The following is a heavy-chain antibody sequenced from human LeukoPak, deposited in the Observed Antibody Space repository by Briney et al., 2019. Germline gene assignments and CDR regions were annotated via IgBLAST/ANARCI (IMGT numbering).Heavy chain of an antibody. CDR1: GFTFSNYA. V-gene: IGHV3-23*01. D-gene: IGHD2-15*01. J-gene: IGHJ5*02. CDR3: AKTQGYYDA. Sequence: GGSRRLSCVASGFTFSNYAMTWVREARGKGLEMVSGIYGDDDKTVYGDAVKGRFTISRDNSKNTLFLQMNSLRADDTAVYYCAKTQGYYDAWGQGALVTVSS. CDR2: IYGDDDKT.